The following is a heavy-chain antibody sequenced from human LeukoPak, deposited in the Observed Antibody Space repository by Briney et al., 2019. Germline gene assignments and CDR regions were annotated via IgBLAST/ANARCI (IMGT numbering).Heavy chain of an antibody. Sequence: SETLSLTCTVSGGSISSSCYFWAWIRQPPGKGLEWIGHICYSGSTFYNPSLKSRVTISVDTSKNQFSPKLSSVTAADTAVYYCASYNGRGAVAARDAFDIWGQGTMVTVSS. V-gene: IGHV4-39*07. CDR3: ASYNGRGAVAARDAFDI. CDR2: ICYSGST. J-gene: IGHJ3*02. CDR1: GGSISSSCYF. D-gene: IGHD6-19*01.